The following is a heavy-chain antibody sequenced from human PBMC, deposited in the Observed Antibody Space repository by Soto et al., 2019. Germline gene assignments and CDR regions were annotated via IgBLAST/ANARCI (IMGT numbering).Heavy chain of an antibody. D-gene: IGHD5-18*01. Sequence: PSGTLALTCTVSGGSIRNYYWGWVPQPPGKGLEWIGYVFSSGRNNYNPPLKSRVTISVDKSKNQFSLKLTSVTAADTAVYFCARGSAMGNYYFDYWGQGTLVTVSS. CDR2: VFSSGRN. CDR3: ARGSAMGNYYFDY. V-gene: IGHV4-59*01. CDR1: GGSIRNYY. J-gene: IGHJ4*02.